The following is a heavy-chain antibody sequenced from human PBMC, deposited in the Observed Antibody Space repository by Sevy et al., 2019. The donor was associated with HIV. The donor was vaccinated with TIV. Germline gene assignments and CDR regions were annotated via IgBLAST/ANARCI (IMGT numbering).Heavy chain of an antibody. CDR3: EAQHSGSYLGFDY. CDR2: ISSSSSYI. D-gene: IGHD3-10*01. CDR1: GFTFSSYS. J-gene: IGHJ4*02. Sequence: GGSLRLSCAASGFTFSSYSMNWVRQAPGKGLEWVSSISSSSSYIYYADSVKGRFTISRDNAKNSLCLQMNSLRAEDTAVYYCEAQHSGSYLGFDYWGQGTLVTVSS. V-gene: IGHV3-21*01.